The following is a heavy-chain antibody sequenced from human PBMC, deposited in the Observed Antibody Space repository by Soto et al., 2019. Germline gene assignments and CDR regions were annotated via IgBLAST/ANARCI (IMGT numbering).Heavy chain of an antibody. D-gene: IGHD1-1*01. J-gene: IGHJ2*01. V-gene: IGHV3-30*18. CDR2: ISPHGNSH. CDR1: GLIFSDYG. Sequence: QVQLVESGGGVVQPGRSLRLSCAASGLIFSDYGMHWVRRAPGKGLEWVAVISPHGNSHYYVDYVKGRLTISRDNSENTLYLQINSLTAEDTADYFCVKGAGTVEFLKWRTLIPWGRGTLVTVSS. CDR3: VKGAGTVEFLKWRTLIP.